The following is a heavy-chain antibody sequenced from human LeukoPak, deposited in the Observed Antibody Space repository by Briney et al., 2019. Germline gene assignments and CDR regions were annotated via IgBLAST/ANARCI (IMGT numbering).Heavy chain of an antibody. J-gene: IGHJ4*02. CDR2: INPMNGDT. CDR1: GYTLTGYH. V-gene: IGHV1-2*02. CDR3: ARGVAAYTHYADSSGYD. D-gene: IGHD3-22*01. Sequence: GASVKVSCKASGYTLTGYHVQWVRQAPGQGLEWMGWINPMNGDTNYAQKFQGRVTMTRDTSINTAYMELRGLISDDTAVYYCARGVAAYTHYADSSGYDWGQGTLVLVSS.